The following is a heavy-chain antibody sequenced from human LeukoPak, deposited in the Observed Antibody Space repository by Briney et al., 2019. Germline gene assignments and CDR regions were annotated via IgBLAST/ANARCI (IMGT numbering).Heavy chain of an antibody. CDR2: IYYSGST. CDR3: ARAQVDDYVWGSYRLFDY. CDR1: GGSISSGGYY. V-gene: IGHV4-31*03. J-gene: IGHJ4*02. D-gene: IGHD3-16*02. Sequence: SQTLSLTCTVSGGSISSGGYYWSWIRQHPGKGLEWIGYIYYSGSTYYNPSLKSRVTISVDTSKNQSSLKLSSVTAADTAVYYCARAQVDDYVWGSYRLFDYWGQGTLVTVSS.